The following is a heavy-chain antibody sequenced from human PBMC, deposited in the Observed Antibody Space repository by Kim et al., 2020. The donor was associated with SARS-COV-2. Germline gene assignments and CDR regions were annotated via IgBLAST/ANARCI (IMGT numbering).Heavy chain of an antibody. D-gene: IGHD3-10*01. J-gene: IGHJ4*02. V-gene: IGHV3-30*07. CDR3: ARDEGWGNSYQTPLLY. Sequence: ATAQFTISRDNSQNTLYLQMNSLGAEDTAVYYCARDEGWGNSYQTPLLYWGQGTLVTVSS.